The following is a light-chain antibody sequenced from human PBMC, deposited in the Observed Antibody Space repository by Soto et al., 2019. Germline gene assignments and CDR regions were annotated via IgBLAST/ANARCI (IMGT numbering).Light chain of an antibody. J-gene: IGLJ3*02. CDR3: TSYVGSDIWV. CDR1: SSDVGAYKY. Sequence: QSVLTQPPSASGSPGQSVTISCIGTSSDVGAYKYVSWYQQYPGKAPKLMIYEVSKRPSGVPDRFSGSKSGNTASLTVSGLQAGDEADYYCTSYVGSDIWVFGGGTKLTVL. V-gene: IGLV2-8*01. CDR2: EVS.